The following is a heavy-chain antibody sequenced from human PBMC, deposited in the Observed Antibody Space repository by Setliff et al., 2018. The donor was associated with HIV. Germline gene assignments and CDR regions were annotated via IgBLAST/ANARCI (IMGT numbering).Heavy chain of an antibody. Sequence: TLSLTCTVSGGSISSHYWSWIRQPPGKGLEWIGETYHSGSTYYNPSLKSRVTISVDTSKNQFSLKLSSVTAADTAVYYCHAYYYDSSGYFYFDYWGQGTLITVSS. CDR1: GGSISSHY. V-gene: IGHV4-59*04. D-gene: IGHD3-22*01. CDR3: HAYYYDSSGYFYFDY. CDR2: TYHSGST. J-gene: IGHJ4*02.